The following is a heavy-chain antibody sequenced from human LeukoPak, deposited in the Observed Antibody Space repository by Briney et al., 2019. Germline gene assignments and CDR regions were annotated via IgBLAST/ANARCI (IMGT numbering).Heavy chain of an antibody. Sequence: SVKVSCKASGFTFTSSAMQWVRQARGQRLEWIGWIVVGSGNTNYAQKFQERVTITRDMSTSTAYMELSSLRSEDTAVYYCPAVVIGGDYYGSGKRRFDPWGQGTLVTVSS. D-gene: IGHD3-10*01. CDR3: PAVVIGGDYYGSGKRRFDP. CDR2: IVVGSGNT. CDR1: GFTFTSSA. J-gene: IGHJ5*02. V-gene: IGHV1-58*02.